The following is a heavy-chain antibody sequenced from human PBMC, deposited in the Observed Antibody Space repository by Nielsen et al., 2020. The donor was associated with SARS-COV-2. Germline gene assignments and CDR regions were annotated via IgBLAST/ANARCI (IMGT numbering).Heavy chain of an antibody. D-gene: IGHD5-18*01. CDR2: INSDGSMT. CDR1: GFIFSRSW. J-gene: IGHJ6*03. CDR3: TREVDSDLVTSPDDFYYMDV. V-gene: IGHV3-74*01. Sequence: GGSLRLSCAASGFIFSRSWMHWVRQVPGKGLVWVSRINSDGSMTSYADSVKGRFTMSRDNAKNTLYLQMNSLRGEDTAVYFCTREVDSDLVTSPDDFYYMDVWGKGTTVTVSS.